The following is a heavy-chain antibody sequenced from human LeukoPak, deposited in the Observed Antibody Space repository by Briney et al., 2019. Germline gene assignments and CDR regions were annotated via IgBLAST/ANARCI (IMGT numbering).Heavy chain of an antibody. CDR1: GFTVSSNY. D-gene: IGHD1-1*01. CDR3: ARDRVNWNDVGGLFDY. J-gene: IGHJ4*02. Sequence: GGSLRLSCAASGFTVSSNYMSWVRQAPGKGLEWVSLIYSGGSASYADSVKGRFTFSRDNSKNTLYLQMNSLRAEDTAVYYCARDRVNWNDVGGLFDYWGQGTLVTVSS. V-gene: IGHV3-53*01. CDR2: IYSGGSA.